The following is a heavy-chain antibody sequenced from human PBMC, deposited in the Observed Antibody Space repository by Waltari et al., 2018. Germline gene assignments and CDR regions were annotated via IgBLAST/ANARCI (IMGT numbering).Heavy chain of an antibody. CDR2: MSRSGDKM. V-gene: IGHV3-48*03. CDR1: GFSFSSYE. Sequence: EVQLVASGGRLVQPAGSLSRSCAASGFSFSSYEMNWVRQAPGKGLEWVSYMSRSGDKMYYADSVKGRFTISRDNARKALYLQMNSLRADDTAVYYCARDPAQLGGESDNWGQGTLVTVSS. D-gene: IGHD6-13*01. J-gene: IGHJ4*02. CDR3: ARDPAQLGGESDN.